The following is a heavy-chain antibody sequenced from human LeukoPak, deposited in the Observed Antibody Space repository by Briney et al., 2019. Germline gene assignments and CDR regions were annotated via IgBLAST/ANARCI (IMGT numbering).Heavy chain of an antibody. D-gene: IGHD2-2*01. CDR1: GGSISSSSYY. Sequence: SETLSLTCTVSGGSISSSSYYWGWIRQPPGKGLEWIGSIYHSGSTYYNPSLKSRVTISVDTSKNQFSLKLSSVTAADTAVYYCARDPLSSHVDYWGQGTLVTVSS. CDR3: ARDPLSSHVDY. CDR2: IYHSGST. J-gene: IGHJ4*02. V-gene: IGHV4-39*07.